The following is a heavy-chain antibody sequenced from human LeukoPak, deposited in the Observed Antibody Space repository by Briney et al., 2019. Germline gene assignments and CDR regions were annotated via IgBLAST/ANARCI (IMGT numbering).Heavy chain of an antibody. J-gene: IGHJ4*02. D-gene: IGHD2-15*01. V-gene: IGHV3-53*01. CDR2: FYRGETT. CDR1: GFTVSSSY. Sequence: GGSLRLSCAASGFTVSSSYMYWVRQAPGRGLEWVSFFYRGETTYYAESVRGRFTISRDISKNTLYLLMNSLIPEDTAVYYCAREVVSIPSYFESWGQGTRVTVSS. CDR3: AREVVSIPSYFES.